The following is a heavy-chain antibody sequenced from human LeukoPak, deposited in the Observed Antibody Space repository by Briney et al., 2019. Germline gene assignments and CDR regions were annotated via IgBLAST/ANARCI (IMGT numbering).Heavy chain of an antibody. Sequence: SETLSLTCAVSGGSISSGGYSWSWIRQPPGKGLEWIWYIYHSGSTYYNPSLKSRVTISVDRSKNQFSLKLSSVTAADTAVYYCARGSVTIFGVIDPWGQGPWSPSPQ. D-gene: IGHD3-3*01. V-gene: IGHV4-30-2*01. J-gene: IGHJ5*02. CDR3: ARGSVTIFGVIDP. CDR1: GGSISSGGYS. CDR2: IYHSGST.